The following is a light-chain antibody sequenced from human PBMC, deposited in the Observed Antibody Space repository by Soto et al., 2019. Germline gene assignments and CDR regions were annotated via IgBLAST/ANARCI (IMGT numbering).Light chain of an antibody. J-gene: IGLJ3*02. CDR1: SSDIGGYIY. CDR3: SSYTSSSTLV. Sequence: QSVLTRPASVSGSPGQSITISCTGTSSDIGGYIYVSWYQHHPGKAPKLMIYEVNNRPSGVSNRFSGSKSGNTASLTISGLQAEDEADYFCSSYTSSSTLVFGGGTKLTVL. V-gene: IGLV2-14*01. CDR2: EVN.